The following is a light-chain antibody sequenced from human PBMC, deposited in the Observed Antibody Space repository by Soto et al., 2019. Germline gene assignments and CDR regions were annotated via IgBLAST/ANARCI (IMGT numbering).Light chain of an antibody. CDR1: QSVTSNY. CDR2: GAS. CDR3: LHYDNSPT. V-gene: IGKV3-20*01. Sequence: EIVLTQFPGTLSLSPGERATLSCRASQSVTSNYLAWYQQKPAQAPRLLIYGASFRATGIPDRFSGSGSGTDFTLTVSRLEPEDFAVYYCLHYDNSPTFGQGTKVDIK. J-gene: IGKJ1*01.